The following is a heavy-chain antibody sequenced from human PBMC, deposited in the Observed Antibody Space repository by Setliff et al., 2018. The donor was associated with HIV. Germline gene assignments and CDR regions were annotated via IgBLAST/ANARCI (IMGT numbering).Heavy chain of an antibody. J-gene: IGHJ3*02. CDR2: INYSGST. D-gene: IGHD3-16*01. CDR1: GGCIDRSNYY. V-gene: IGHV4-39*07. Sequence: PSETLSLTCSVSGGCIDRSNYYWSWIRQPPGKGLEWIGEINYSGSTKYNPSLKSRVTMSVDTSKNQFSLKLNSVTAADTAVYYCARYVAYDEDDFDIWGQGTMVTVSS. CDR3: ARYVAYDEDDFDI.